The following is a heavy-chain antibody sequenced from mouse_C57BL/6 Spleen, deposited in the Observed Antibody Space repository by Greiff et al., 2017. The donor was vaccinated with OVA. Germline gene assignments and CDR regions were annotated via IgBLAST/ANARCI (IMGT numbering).Heavy chain of an antibody. CDR2: ISSGGDYI. D-gene: IGHD2-4*01. Sequence: EVKLVESGEGLVKPGGSLKLSCAASGFTFSSYAMSWVRQTPEKRLEWVAYISSGGDYIYYADTVKGRFTISRDNARNTLYLQMSSLKSEDTAMYYCTRALYDYDGYYAMDYWGQGTSVTVSS. CDR1: GFTFSSYA. J-gene: IGHJ4*01. CDR3: TRALYDYDGYYAMDY. V-gene: IGHV5-9-1*02.